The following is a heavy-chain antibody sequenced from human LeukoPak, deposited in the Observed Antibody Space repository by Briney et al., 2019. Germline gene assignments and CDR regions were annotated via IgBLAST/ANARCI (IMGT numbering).Heavy chain of an antibody. CDR1: GFTFNNYA. D-gene: IGHD4-23*01. Sequence: GGSLRLSCAASGFTFNNYAMSWVRQAPGKGLEWVSAISGSGGTYYADSVKGRFIISRDNSKNTLYLQMNSLRAEDTAIYYCAKHPSVGTFENGGQGPLVTVSS. CDR2: ISGSGGT. CDR3: AKHPSVGTFEN. V-gene: IGHV3-23*01. J-gene: IGHJ4*02.